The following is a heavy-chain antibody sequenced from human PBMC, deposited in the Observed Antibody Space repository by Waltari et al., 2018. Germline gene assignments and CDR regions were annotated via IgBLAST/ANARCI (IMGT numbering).Heavy chain of an antibody. CDR1: GYTFTGSY. Sequence: QVQLVQSGAEVKKPGASVKVSCKASGYTFTGSYMHWVRQAPGQGLEWMGRINPNSGGTNYAQKFQGRVTMTRDTSISTAYMELSRLRSDYTAVYYCATGSSSGYHFGTRDWFDPWGQGTLVTVSS. CDR2: INPNSGGT. CDR3: ATGSSSGYHFGTRDWFDP. D-gene: IGHD6-6*01. J-gene: IGHJ5*02. V-gene: IGHV1-2*06.